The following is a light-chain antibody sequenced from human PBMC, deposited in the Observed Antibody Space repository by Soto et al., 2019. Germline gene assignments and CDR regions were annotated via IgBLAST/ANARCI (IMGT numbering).Light chain of an antibody. J-gene: IGKJ1*01. CDR2: AAS. V-gene: IGKV1-39*01. CDR1: QSISSY. Sequence: DMQMTQSRSSLSASVGDRVTITCRASQSISSYLNWYQQKPGKAPKLLIYAASTLQSGVPSKFSGSGSGTDFTLTISSLQPEDFATNYSQDSYSTPRWTFGQGTMVDIK. CDR3: QDSYSTPRWT.